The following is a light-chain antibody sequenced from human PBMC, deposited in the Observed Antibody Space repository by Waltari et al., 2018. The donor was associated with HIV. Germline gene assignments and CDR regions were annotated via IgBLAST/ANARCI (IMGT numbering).Light chain of an antibody. CDR1: QSVNINT. CDR2: GTS. CDR3: QQYGTSPT. J-gene: IGKJ1*01. Sequence: ILLTQSPGIVSLSPGERATLSCRASQSVNINTFGWYQQKPGQAPSLLIYGTSSRATGVPDRFSGSGSETGFTLTITGLEPGDSAVYYCQQYGTSPTFGQGTKVEI. V-gene: IGKV3-20*01.